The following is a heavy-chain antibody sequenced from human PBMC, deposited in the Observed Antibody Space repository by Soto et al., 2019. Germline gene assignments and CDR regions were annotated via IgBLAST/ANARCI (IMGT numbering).Heavy chain of an antibody. J-gene: IGHJ4*02. CDR2: TSHDDSNR. V-gene: IGHV3-30*01. CDR1: GSTLSRFA. D-gene: IGHD3-22*01. Sequence: GGSLRLSCTASGSTLSRFAMHWVRQAPGKGLEWVSATSHDDSNRYYADSVQGRFTISRDNSKNTLYLQMNSLKVEDTAVYYCATGEAFYYDTSRYWGQGTLVTVSS. CDR3: ATGEAFYYDTSRY.